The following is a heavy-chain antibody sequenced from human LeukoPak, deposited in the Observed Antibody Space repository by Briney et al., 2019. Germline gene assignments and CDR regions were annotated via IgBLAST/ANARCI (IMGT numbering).Heavy chain of an antibody. CDR2: IWYDGSNK. D-gene: IGHD3-10*02. Sequence: GGSLRLSCAASGFTFSSYGMHWVRQAPGKGLEWVAVIWYDGSNKYYADSVKGRFTISRDNSKSTLYLQMNSLRAEDTAVYYCARDCSPFSMCGWGQGTLITVSS. CDR1: GFTFSSYG. J-gene: IGHJ4*02. CDR3: ARDCSPFSMCG. V-gene: IGHV3-33*01.